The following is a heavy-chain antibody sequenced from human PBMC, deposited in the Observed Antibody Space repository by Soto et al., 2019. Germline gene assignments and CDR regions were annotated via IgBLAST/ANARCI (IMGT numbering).Heavy chain of an antibody. D-gene: IGHD4-4*01. CDR2: ISADNSNT. CDR1: GYTFTSYG. CDR3: ARDRRDDYSNKIDY. V-gene: IGHV1-18*01. Sequence: ASVKVSCKASGYTFTSYGINWVRQAPGQGLEWMGWISADNSNTNFAQNLQGRVTMTTDTSSNTAYMELRSLRSDDTAVYYCARDRRDDYSNKIDYWGQGTLVT. J-gene: IGHJ4*02.